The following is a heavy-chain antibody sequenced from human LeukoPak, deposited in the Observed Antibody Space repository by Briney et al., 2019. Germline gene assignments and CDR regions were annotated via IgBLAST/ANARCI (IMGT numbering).Heavy chain of an antibody. CDR3: ARGDCTTTSCYLFDY. D-gene: IGHD2-2*01. V-gene: IGHV3-21*01. Sequence: PGGSLRLSCAASGFTFSSYSMSWVRQPPGKGLDWVSSISSSSSTIYYADSVKGRFTISRDNAKNSLYLQMNSLRAEDTALYYCARGDCTTTSCYLFDYWGQGTLVTVSS. CDR1: GFTFSSYS. CDR2: ISSSSSTI. J-gene: IGHJ4*02.